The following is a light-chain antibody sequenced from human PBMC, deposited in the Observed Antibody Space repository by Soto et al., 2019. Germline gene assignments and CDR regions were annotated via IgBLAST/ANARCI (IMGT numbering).Light chain of an antibody. CDR3: SSYGSTSTRYV. J-gene: IGLJ1*01. V-gene: IGLV2-14*01. Sequence: QSVLTQPASVSGSPGQSITIYCTGTSSDVGGYNYVSWYQQHPGKAPKLMIYEVSNRPSGVSNRFSGSKSANTASLTISGLQAEDEADYFCSSYGSTSTRYVFGTGTKLTVL. CDR2: EVS. CDR1: SSDVGGYNY.